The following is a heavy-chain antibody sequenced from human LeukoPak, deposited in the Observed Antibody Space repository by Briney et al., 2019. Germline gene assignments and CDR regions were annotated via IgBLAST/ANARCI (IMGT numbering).Heavy chain of an antibody. CDR1: GGTFTNFA. D-gene: IGHD1-1*01. J-gene: IGHJ3*02. CDR2: IIPIFGIA. CDR3: AREVAAAGAFRSTGHYDAFDI. V-gene: IGHV1-69*10. Sequence: ASVKVSCKASGGTFTNFAISWVRQAPGQGLEWMGGIIPIFGIAQYAQKLQGRVTITADISTSTAYMEMSSLRSEDTAVYYCAREVAAAGAFRSTGHYDAFDIWGQGTMVTVSA.